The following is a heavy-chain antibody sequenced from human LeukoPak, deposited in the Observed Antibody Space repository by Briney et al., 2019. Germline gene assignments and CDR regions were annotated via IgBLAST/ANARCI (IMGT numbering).Heavy chain of an antibody. J-gene: IGHJ5*02. CDR3: ASGSGWYGDWFDP. CDR1: GFTFSSYG. CDR2: IKQDGSEK. V-gene: IGHV3-7*03. Sequence: PGGSLRLSCAASGFTFSSYGMHWVRQAPGKGLEWVANIKQDGSEKYYVDSVKGRFTISRDNAKNSLYLQMNSLRAEDTAVYYCASGSGWYGDWFDPWGQGTLVTVSS. D-gene: IGHD6-19*01.